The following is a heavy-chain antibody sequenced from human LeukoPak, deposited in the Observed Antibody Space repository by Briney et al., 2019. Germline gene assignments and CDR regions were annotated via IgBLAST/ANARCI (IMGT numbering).Heavy chain of an antibody. V-gene: IGHV3-23*01. CDR3: AKVSGWRLLAMIDY. J-gene: IGHJ4*02. Sequence: PGGSLRLSCAASGFTFSSYAMSWVRQAPGKGLEWVSAISGSGGSTYYADSVKGRFTISRDNSKNTLYLRMNSLRAEDTAVYYCAKVSGWRLLAMIDYWGQGTLVTVSS. D-gene: IGHD2-21*02. CDR2: ISGSGGST. CDR1: GFTFSSYA.